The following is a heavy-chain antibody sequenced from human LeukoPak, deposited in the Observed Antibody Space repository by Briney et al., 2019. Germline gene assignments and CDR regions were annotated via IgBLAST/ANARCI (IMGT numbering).Heavy chain of an antibody. CDR3: ATISGGHESSGYYYY. V-gene: IGHV3-23*01. J-gene: IGHJ4*02. CDR1: GFTFSSYA. Sequence: GGSLRLSCAASGFTFSSYAMSWVRQAPGKGLEWVSAISGSGGSTYYADSVKGRFTISGDNSKNTLYLQMNSLRAEDTAVYYCATISGGHESSGYYYYWGQGTLVTVSS. D-gene: IGHD3-22*01. CDR2: ISGSGGST.